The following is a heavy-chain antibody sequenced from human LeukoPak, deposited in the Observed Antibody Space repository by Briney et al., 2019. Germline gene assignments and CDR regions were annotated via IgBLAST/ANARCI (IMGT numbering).Heavy chain of an antibody. D-gene: IGHD1-7*01. Sequence: GASVKVSCKASGYTFTGYYMHWVRQAPGQGLEWMGWINPNSGGTNYAQKFQGRVTMTRDTSISTAYMELSRLRSDDTAVYYCARGLLDGTYLCDYWGQGTLVTVSS. CDR2: INPNSGGT. J-gene: IGHJ4*02. V-gene: IGHV1-2*02. CDR1: GYTFTGYY. CDR3: ARGLLDGTYLCDY.